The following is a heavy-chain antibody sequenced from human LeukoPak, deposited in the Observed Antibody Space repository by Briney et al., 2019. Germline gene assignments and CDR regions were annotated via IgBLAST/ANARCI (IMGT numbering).Heavy chain of an antibody. V-gene: IGHV3-48*03. Sequence: GGSLRLSCAASGFTFSSCEMNWVRQAPGKGLEWVSYISSSGSTIYYADSVKGRFTISRDNAKNSLYLQMNSLRAEDTAVYYCARASYSSSWYADYWGQGTLVTVSS. D-gene: IGHD6-13*01. CDR1: GFTFSSCE. CDR2: ISSSGSTI. J-gene: IGHJ4*02. CDR3: ARASYSSSWYADY.